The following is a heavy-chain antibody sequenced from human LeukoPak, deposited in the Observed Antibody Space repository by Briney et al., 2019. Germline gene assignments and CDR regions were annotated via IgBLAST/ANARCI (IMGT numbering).Heavy chain of an antibody. D-gene: IGHD5-24*01. CDR3: AKDRGLATATTSGY. J-gene: IGHJ4*02. V-gene: IGHV3-74*03. CDR1: GFTFNIYW. Sequence: PGGSLRLSCAASGFTFNIYWIHWVRQAPGKGLVWVSRINSDGDGNDTKYADSVKGRFTVSRDNAKNTVYLQMNSLRADDTAIYYCAKDRGLATATTSGYWGQGTLVTVSS. CDR2: INSDGDGNDT.